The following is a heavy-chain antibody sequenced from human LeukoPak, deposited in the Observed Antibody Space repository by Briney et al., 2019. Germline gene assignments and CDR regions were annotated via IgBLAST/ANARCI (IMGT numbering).Heavy chain of an antibody. CDR1: GFTFGSYA. J-gene: IGHJ5*02. CDR2: ISSNGDNT. CDR3: ARDPTTVTTGDWFDP. V-gene: IGHV3-64*01. D-gene: IGHD4-17*01. Sequence: QAGGSLRLSCAASGFTFGSYAMYWVRQAPGKGLEYVSAISSNGDNTYYASSVKGRFTISRDNSKNTLYLQMNSLRAEDTAVYYCARDPTTVTTGDWFDPWGQGTLVTVSS.